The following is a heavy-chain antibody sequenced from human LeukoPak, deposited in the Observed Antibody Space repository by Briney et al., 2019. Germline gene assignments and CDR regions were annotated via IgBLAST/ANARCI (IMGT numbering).Heavy chain of an antibody. CDR3: ATDRGESVYWPSWVDS. Sequence: GGSLSLSCAASGFTFSSYSMRWVRPAAGRGREGVAFIRYDESKTYYADTVKGRFTISRDNSKNTLYLQLNRLRAEDTAVYYGATDRGESVYWPSWVDSWGQGTLVTVSS. J-gene: IGHJ4*02. CDR1: GFTFSSYS. CDR2: IRYDESKT. V-gene: IGHV3-30*02. D-gene: IGHD3-3*01.